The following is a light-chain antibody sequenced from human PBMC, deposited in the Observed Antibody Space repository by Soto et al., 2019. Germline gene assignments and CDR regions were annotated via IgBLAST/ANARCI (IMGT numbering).Light chain of an antibody. CDR2: KAS. CDR1: QTISSW. Sequence: DIQMTQSPSTLSGSVGDRVTITCRASQTISSWLAWYQQKPGKAPKLLIYKASTLKSGVPSRFSGSGSGTEFTLTISSLQPDDFATNYCQHYKRYSEAFGQGTKVDIK. J-gene: IGKJ1*01. V-gene: IGKV1-5*03. CDR3: QHYKRYSEA.